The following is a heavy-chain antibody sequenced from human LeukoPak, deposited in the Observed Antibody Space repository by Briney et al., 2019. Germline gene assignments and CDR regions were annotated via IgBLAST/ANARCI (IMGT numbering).Heavy chain of an antibody. CDR1: GGSISSYY. CDR2: IYYSGST. Sequence: SETLSLTCTVSGGSISSYYWSWIRQPPGKGLEWIGYIYYSGSTNYSPSLKSRVTISVDTSKNQFSLKLSSVTAADTAIYYCARRSSSWFFDPWGQGTLVTVSS. CDR3: ARRSSSWFFDP. J-gene: IGHJ5*02. D-gene: IGHD6-13*01. V-gene: IGHV4-59*01.